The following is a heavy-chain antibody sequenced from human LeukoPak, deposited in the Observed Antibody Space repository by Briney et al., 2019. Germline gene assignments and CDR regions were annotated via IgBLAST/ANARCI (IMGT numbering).Heavy chain of an antibody. Sequence: KTGGSLRLSCAASGFTFSSYSMNWVRQAPGKGLEWVSSISSSSSYIYYADSVKGRFTISRDNAKNSLYLQMNSLRAEDTAVYYCARDLSGSYGQRHDAFDIWGQGTMVTVSS. CDR1: GFTFSSYS. J-gene: IGHJ3*02. CDR2: ISSSSSYI. CDR3: ARDLSGSYGQRHDAFDI. D-gene: IGHD1-26*01. V-gene: IGHV3-21*01.